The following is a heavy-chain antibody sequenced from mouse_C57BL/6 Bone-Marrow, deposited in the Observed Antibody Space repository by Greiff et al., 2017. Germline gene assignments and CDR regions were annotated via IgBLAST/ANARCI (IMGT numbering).Heavy chain of an antibody. CDR2: ISYDGSN. CDR3: AGFRGFAY. V-gene: IGHV3-6*01. CDR1: GYSITSGYY. J-gene: IGHJ3*01. Sequence: EVQLQESGPGLVKPSQSLSLTCSVTGYSITSGYYWNWIRQFPGNKLEWMGYISYDGSNNYNPSLKNRISITRDTSKNQFFLKLNSVTTEDTATYYCAGFRGFAYWGQGTLVTVSA.